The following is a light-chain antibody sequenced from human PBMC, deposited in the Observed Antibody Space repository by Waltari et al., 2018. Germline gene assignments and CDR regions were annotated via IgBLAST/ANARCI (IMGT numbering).Light chain of an antibody. CDR1: QSIISF. CDR2: GAS. CDR3: QQSYTSLVFT. Sequence: DIQMTQSTSSLSAFVGDRVTITCRASQSIISFLNWFQHKAGKAPKLLISGASSLQSGVLSRFNGSGSGTDFTLTITSLQPEDSATYYCQQSYTSLVFTFGPGTRLDIK. J-gene: IGKJ3*01. V-gene: IGKV1-39*01.